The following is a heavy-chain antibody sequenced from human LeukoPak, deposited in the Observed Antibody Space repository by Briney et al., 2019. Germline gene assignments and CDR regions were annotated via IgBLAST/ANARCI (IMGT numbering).Heavy chain of an antibody. V-gene: IGHV3-48*03. Sequence: GGSLRLSCAASGFTFSSYEMNWVRQAPGKGLEWVSYISSSGSTIYYADSVKGRFTISRDNAKNSLYLQMNSLRAEDTAVYYCAREGAESYYYYGMDVWGQGTTVTVSS. CDR1: GFTFSSYE. CDR2: ISSSGSTI. CDR3: AREGAESYYYYGMDV. J-gene: IGHJ6*02.